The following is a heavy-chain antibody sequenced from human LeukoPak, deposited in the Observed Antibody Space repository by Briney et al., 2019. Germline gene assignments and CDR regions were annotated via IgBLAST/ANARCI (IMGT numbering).Heavy chain of an antibody. D-gene: IGHD3-22*01. CDR2: IRQDESEK. CDR1: GFTFSSYW. V-gene: IGHV3-7*01. Sequence: GGSLRLSCAASGFTFSSYWMSWVRQAPGKGLEWVANIRQDESEKYYVDSVKGRFTISRDNAKNSLYLQMNSLGAEDTAVYYCARAAATHYDSSGYYPDAFDIWGQGTMVTVSS. J-gene: IGHJ3*02. CDR3: ARAAATHYDSSGYYPDAFDI.